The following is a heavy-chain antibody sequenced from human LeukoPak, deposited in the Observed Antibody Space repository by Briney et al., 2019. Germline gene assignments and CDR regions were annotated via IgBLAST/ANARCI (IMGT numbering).Heavy chain of an antibody. V-gene: IGHV4-30-2*01. D-gene: IGHD3-10*01. CDR2: VYHSGRT. CDR1: GGSIIVAAYS. Sequence: PSETLSLTCAVSGGSIIVAAYSWSWIRQPPGKGLEWIGYVYHSGRTSYNPSLKSRVTISVDRSKNQFSLKLSSVTAADTAVYYCATFGYFDYWGQGTLVTVSS. CDR3: ATFGYFDY. J-gene: IGHJ4*02.